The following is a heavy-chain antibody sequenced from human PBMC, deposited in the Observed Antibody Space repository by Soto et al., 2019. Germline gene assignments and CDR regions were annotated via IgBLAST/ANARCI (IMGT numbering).Heavy chain of an antibody. D-gene: IGHD6-6*01. Sequence: FQLQESGPGLVKPSETLSLTCTVSGGSLSTYYWSWIRQPPGKGLEWIAFIHYSGTTNYNPSLKSRVTISLDMSKNQYSLNLTSVTAADTAMYYCARGGCSSCRFDPWGQGTLVTVSS. CDR3: ARGGCSSCRFDP. V-gene: IGHV4-59*01. CDR2: IHYSGTT. J-gene: IGHJ5*02. CDR1: GGSLSTYY.